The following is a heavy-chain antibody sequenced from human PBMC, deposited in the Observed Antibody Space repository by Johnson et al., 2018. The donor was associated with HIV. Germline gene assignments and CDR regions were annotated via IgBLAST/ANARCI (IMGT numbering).Heavy chain of an antibody. CDR1: GFTFSSYP. V-gene: IGHV3-30*04. D-gene: IGHD3-22*01. CDR2: ISYDGGSK. Sequence: QVQLVESGGGVVQPGRSLRLSCAASGFTFSSYPMHRVRQAPGKGLEWVAIISYDGGSKYYADPVKGRFTVSRDNSKNTLYLQMNSLRAEDTAVYYCAKDVGNYWPDSFDIWGQGTMVTVSS. J-gene: IGHJ3*02. CDR3: AKDVGNYWPDSFDI.